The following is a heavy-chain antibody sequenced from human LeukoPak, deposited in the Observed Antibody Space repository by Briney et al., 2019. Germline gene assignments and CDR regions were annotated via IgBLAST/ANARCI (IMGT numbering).Heavy chain of an antibody. V-gene: IGHV4-34*01. CDR2: INHSGST. Sequence: PSETLSLTCAVYGGSFSGYYWSWIRQPPGKGLEWIGEINHSGSTNYNPSLKSRVTISVDTSKNQFSLKLSSVTAADSAVYYCARDPNYGGNSNYWGQGTRVTVSS. J-gene: IGHJ4*02. D-gene: IGHD4-23*01. CDR3: ARDPNYGGNSNY. CDR1: GGSFSGYY.